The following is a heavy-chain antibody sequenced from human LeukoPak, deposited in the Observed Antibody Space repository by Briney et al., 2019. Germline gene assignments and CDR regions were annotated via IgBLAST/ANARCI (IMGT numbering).Heavy chain of an antibody. J-gene: IGHJ5*02. V-gene: IGHV4-61*02. CDR1: GGSISSGSYY. Sequence: PPQTLSLTCTVSGGSISSGSYYWSWIRQPAGKGLEWIGRIYTSGSTNYNPSLKSRVTISVDTSKNQFSLKLSSVTAADTAVYYCARVAAAGTRWFDPWGQGTLVTVSS. D-gene: IGHD6-13*01. CDR3: ARVAAAGTRWFDP. CDR2: IYTSGST.